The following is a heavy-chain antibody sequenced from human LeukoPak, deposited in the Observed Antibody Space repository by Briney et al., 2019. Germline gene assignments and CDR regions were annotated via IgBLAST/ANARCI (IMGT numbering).Heavy chain of an antibody. D-gene: IGHD5-12*01. Sequence: PGGTLRLSCAASGFTFSSYGMSWVRQAPGKGLEWVSAISGSGGSTYYADSVKGRFTISRGNSKNTLYLQMNSLRAEDTAVYYCAKDLLVLIRGGLPRVDAFDIWGQGTMVTVSS. J-gene: IGHJ3*02. V-gene: IGHV3-23*01. CDR1: GFTFSSYG. CDR2: ISGSGGST. CDR3: AKDLLVLIRGGLPRVDAFDI.